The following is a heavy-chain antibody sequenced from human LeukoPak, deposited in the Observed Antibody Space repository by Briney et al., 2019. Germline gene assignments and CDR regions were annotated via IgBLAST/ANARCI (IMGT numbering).Heavy chain of an antibody. V-gene: IGHV3-23*01. Sequence: GGSLRLSCAASGFTFDDFAMSWVRQAPGKGLEWVSAMSSVTYYADSVKGRFTISRDDSKSTLFLQMNSLRAEDTAVYYCAKAFFSGSGGNHKHFDSWGQGTLVTVSS. J-gene: IGHJ4*02. D-gene: IGHD3-10*01. CDR3: AKAFFSGSGGNHKHFDS. CDR1: GFTFDDFA. CDR2: MSSVT.